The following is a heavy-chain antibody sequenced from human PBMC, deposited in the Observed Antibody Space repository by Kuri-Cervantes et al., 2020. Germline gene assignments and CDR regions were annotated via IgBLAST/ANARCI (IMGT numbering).Heavy chain of an antibody. D-gene: IGHD2-15*01. CDR3: ARLGGYCSGGSCPDY. CDR2: IYYSGST. J-gene: IGHJ4*02. CDR1: GGSISSSSYY. Sequence: SETLSLTCTVSGGSISSSSYYWGWIRQPPGKGLEWIGSIYYSGSTNYNPSLKSRVTISVDTSKNQFSLKLSSVTAADTAVYYCARLGGYCSGGSCPDYWGQGTLVTVSS. V-gene: IGHV4-39*07.